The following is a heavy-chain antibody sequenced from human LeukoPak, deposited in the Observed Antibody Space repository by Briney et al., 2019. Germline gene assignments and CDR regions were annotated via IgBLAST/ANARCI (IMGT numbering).Heavy chain of an antibody. CDR2: ISSSSSYI. CDR1: GFTFSSYS. CDR3: ARDRRVGAINFDY. Sequence: GGSLRLSCAASGFTFSSYSMNWVRQAPGKGLEWVSSISSSSSYIYYADSVKGRFTISRDNAKNSLYLQMNSLRAEDTAVYYCARDRRVGAINFDYWGQGTLVTVSS. D-gene: IGHD1-26*01. J-gene: IGHJ4*02. V-gene: IGHV3-21*01.